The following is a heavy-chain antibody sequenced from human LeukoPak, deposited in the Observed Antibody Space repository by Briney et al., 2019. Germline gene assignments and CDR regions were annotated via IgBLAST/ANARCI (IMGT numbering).Heavy chain of an antibody. V-gene: IGHV4-39*01. CDR2: IYYSGTT. CDR3: ARQNPGADY. Sequence: SETLSLTCTVSGGSVSSSNYYWGWIRQPPGKGLEWIGSIYYSGTTNYNPSLKSRVAISVDASKNQFSLKLISVTAADTAVYYCARQNPGADYWGQGTLVTVSS. J-gene: IGHJ4*02. CDR1: GGSVSSSNYY. D-gene: IGHD1-14*01.